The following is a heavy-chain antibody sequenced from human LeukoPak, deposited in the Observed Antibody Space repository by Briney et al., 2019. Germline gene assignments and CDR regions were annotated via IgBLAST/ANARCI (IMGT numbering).Heavy chain of an antibody. CDR1: ADHLRDYY. J-gene: IGHJ5*02. Sequence: SETLSLTCSVSADHLRDYYWNWVRQSPEKGLEWIGYIYYSGNTDYNPSLQSRVSMSVDTSNNQFSLKLSFVTAADTAVYFCARGQFGAPPGYLDTWGQGTLVTVS. CDR2: IYYSGNT. D-gene: IGHD3-10*01. CDR3: ARGQFGAPPGYLDT. V-gene: IGHV4-59*01.